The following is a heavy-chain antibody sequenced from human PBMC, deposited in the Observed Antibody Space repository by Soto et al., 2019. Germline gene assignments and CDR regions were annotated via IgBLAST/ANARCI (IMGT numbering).Heavy chain of an antibody. CDR3: ARKVLGSTSRPDWWYFGL. D-gene: IGHD2-2*01. CDR2: ISGGGDRT. CDR1: GFTFINYA. V-gene: IGHV3-23*01. J-gene: IGHJ2*01. Sequence: EVQLLESGGGLVQPGRSLRLSCVGSGFTFINYAMNWVRQTPGKGLEWVSTISGGGDRTFDADTVKGRFTISRDNSKNTVNLQMNSLRADDSAVYYCARKVLGSTSRPDWWYFGLWGRGTLVTVSS.